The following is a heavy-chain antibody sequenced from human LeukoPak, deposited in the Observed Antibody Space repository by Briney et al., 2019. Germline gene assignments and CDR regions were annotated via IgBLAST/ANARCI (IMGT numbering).Heavy chain of an antibody. CDR1: GYTFTGYY. CDR3: ARGVGATISYYHYYIDV. Sequence: ASVKVSCKASGYTFTGYYMHWVRQAPGQGLEWMGWMNPNTGNTGYAQKFQGRVTITRNTSISTVYMELSSLRSEDTAVYYCARGVGATISYYHYYIDVWGKGTTVTVSS. CDR2: MNPNTGNT. V-gene: IGHV1-8*03. J-gene: IGHJ6*03. D-gene: IGHD1-26*01.